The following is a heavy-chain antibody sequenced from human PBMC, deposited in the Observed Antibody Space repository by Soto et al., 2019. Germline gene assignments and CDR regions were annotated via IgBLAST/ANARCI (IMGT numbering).Heavy chain of an antibody. Sequence: ASVKVSCKASGYTFTGYYMHWVRQAPGQGLEWMGWINPNSGGTNYAQKFQGWVTMTRDTSISTAYMELSRLRSDDKAVYYCGRETGNWNDPYFQHWGQGTLVTVSS. D-gene: IGHD1-1*01. CDR1: GYTFTGYY. CDR2: INPNSGGT. J-gene: IGHJ1*01. CDR3: GRETGNWNDPYFQH. V-gene: IGHV1-2*04.